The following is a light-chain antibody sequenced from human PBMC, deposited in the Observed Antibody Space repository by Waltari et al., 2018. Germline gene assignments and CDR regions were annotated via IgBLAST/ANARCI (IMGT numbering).Light chain of an antibody. J-gene: IGKJ4*01. V-gene: IGKV3-15*01. CDR2: GAS. Sequence: EIEMTQSPATLSVSPGERVTLSCRASQSVSSDLAWYQQKPGQAPRPLIYGASTRVTGIPARFSGRGSGTDFTLTISSLQSEDFAVYYCHHYYNWPLTFGGGTKVDIK. CDR1: QSVSSD. CDR3: HHYYNWPLT.